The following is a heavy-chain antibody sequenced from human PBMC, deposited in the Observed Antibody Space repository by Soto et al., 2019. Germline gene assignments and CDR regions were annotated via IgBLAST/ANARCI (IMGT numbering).Heavy chain of an antibody. CDR3: ARDRASSGWYPPYYYYYYGMDV. V-gene: IGHV1-2*04. J-gene: IGHJ6*02. CDR1: GYTFTGYY. D-gene: IGHD6-19*01. Sequence: ASVKVSCKASGYTFTGYYMHWVRQAPGQGLEWMGWINPNSGGTNYAQKFQGWVTMTRDTSISTAYMELSRLRSDDTAVYYCARDRASSGWYPPYYYYYYGMDVWGQGTTVTVSS. CDR2: INPNSGGT.